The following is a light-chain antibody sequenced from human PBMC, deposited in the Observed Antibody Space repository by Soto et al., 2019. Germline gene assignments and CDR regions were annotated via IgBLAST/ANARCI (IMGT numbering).Light chain of an antibody. CDR3: QVWDTTNPVI. CDR2: DDT. CDR1: KIGSES. J-gene: IGLJ2*01. Sequence: SYELTQPPSVSVAPGQTARIACGGNKIGSESVHWYQQKPGQAPVVVVYDDTDRPSGIPERFSGSKSGNTASLTTSRVEAGDEADYYCQVWDTTNPVIFGGGTKLTVL. V-gene: IGLV3-21*02.